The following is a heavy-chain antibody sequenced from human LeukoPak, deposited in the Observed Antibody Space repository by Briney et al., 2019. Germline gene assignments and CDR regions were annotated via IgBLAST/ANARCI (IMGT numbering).Heavy chain of an antibody. V-gene: IGHV3-11*01. J-gene: IGHJ4*02. D-gene: IGHD3-3*01. CDR2: ISSSGSTI. CDR3: ARRVFVSYDFWSGYSPYYFDY. CDR1: GLTFSDYY. Sequence: GGSLRLSCAASGLTFSDYYMSWIRQAPGKGLEWVSYISSSGSTIYYADSVKGRFTISRDNAKNSLYLQMNSLRAEDTAVYYCARRVFVSYDFWSGYSPYYFDYWGQGTLVTVSS.